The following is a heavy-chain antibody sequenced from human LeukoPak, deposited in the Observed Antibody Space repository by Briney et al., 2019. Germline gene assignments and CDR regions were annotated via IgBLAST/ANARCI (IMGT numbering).Heavy chain of an antibody. CDR3: ARYYGPGWFDP. Sequence: AGGSLRLSCAASGFTFSSYGMHWVRQAPGKGLEWVAVIWYDGSNKYYADSVKGRFTISRDNSKNTLYLQMNSLRAEDTAVYYYARYYGPGWFDPWGQGTLVTVSS. J-gene: IGHJ5*02. D-gene: IGHD4-17*01. CDR2: IWYDGSNK. CDR1: GFTFSSYG. V-gene: IGHV3-33*01.